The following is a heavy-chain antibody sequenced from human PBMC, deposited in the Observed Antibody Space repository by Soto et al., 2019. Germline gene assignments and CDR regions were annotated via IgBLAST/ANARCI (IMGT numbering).Heavy chain of an antibody. V-gene: IGHV4-61*05. CDR1: GGSISSISNHY. CDR2: ISNSGYT. CDR3: ARGGAAAGRPKANWFDP. Sequence: SETLSLTCTVSGGSISSISNHYCSWIRLPPGKGLEWIGYISNSGYTSYNPSLKSRVIISVDTSKNQFSLKLSSVTAADTAVYYCARGGAAAGRPKANWFDPWGQGTLVTVSS. D-gene: IGHD6-13*01. J-gene: IGHJ5*02.